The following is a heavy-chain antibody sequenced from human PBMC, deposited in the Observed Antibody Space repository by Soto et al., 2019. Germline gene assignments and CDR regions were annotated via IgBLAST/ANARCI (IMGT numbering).Heavy chain of an antibody. D-gene: IGHD2-2*01. CDR2: INAGNGNT. J-gene: IGHJ6*02. CDR3: ARDYCSSTSCNPYYGMDV. Sequence: ASVKVSCKASGYTFTSYTMHWVRQAPGQRLEWMGWINAGNGNTKYSQKFQGRVTITRDTSASTAYMELSSLRSEDTAVYYCARDYCSSTSCNPYYGMDVWGQGTTVTVSS. V-gene: IGHV1-3*01. CDR1: GYTFTSYT.